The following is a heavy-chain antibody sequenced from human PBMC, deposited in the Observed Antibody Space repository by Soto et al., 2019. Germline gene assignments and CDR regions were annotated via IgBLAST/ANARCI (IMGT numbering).Heavy chain of an antibody. V-gene: IGHV3-23*01. CDR1: GFTFSSYA. CDR3: AKDGGDRNNGSYYYMDV. CDR2: ISGSGCST. D-gene: IGHD1-1*01. Sequence: GGSLRLSCAASGFTFSSYAMSWVRQAPGKGLEWVSAISGSGCSTYYSDSVKGRFTISRDNSKNTLYLQMNNLRAEEKAVDYCAKDGGDRNNGSYYYMDVWGKGTTVTVSS. J-gene: IGHJ6*03.